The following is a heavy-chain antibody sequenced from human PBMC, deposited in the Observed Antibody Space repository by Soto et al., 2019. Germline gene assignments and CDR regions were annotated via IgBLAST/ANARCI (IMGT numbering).Heavy chain of an antibody. V-gene: IGHV4-39*01. CDR2: IYYSGST. Sequence: SETLCLTCTVFGSSISRSSYYGGWSRQPPGKGLEWIGSIYYSGSTYYNPSLKSRVTISVDTSKNQFSLKLSSVTAADTAVYYCARRRNYYDSSGYFDYWGQGTLVT. CDR3: ARRRNYYDSSGYFDY. J-gene: IGHJ4*02. D-gene: IGHD3-22*01. CDR1: GSSISRSSYY.